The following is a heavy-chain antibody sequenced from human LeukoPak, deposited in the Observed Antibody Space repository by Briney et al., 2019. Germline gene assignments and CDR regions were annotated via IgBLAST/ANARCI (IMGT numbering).Heavy chain of an antibody. CDR3: AREENIAAAGSLDY. V-gene: IGHV3-7*01. J-gene: IGHJ4*02. Sequence: GSLRLSCAASGFTFSSYWMSCVRQAPGKGLEWVANIRQDGSEKYYVDSVKGRFTISRDNAKNSLYLQMNSLRAEDTAVYYCAREENIAAAGSLDYWGQGTLVTVSS. CDR1: GFTFSSYW. CDR2: IRQDGSEK. D-gene: IGHD6-13*01.